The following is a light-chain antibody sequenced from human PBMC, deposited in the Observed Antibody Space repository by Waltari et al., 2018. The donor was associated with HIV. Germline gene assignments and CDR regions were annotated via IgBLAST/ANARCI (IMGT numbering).Light chain of an antibody. CDR1: SSNVGHNS. CDR2: ENN. Sequence: QSVLTQPPSVSAAPGQKVTISCSGSSSNVGHNSVSWYQQLPGTAPKLLMYENNERPSGIPDRFSGSKSGTSATLGITGLQTGDEADYYCGTWDSSLSAVVFGGGTKLTVL. J-gene: IGLJ2*01. V-gene: IGLV1-51*02. CDR3: GTWDSSLSAVV.